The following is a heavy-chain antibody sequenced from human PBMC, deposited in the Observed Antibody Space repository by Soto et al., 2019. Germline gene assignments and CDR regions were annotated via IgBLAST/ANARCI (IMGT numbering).Heavy chain of an antibody. CDR2: IYHSGST. Sequence: QLQLQESGSGLVKPSQTLSLTCAVSGGSISSGGYSWSWIRQPPGKGLEWIGSIYHSGSTYYNPSLKSRVTILVDRSTNQFYLKLSSVTAADTAVYYCASGQQLVRNYWGQGTLVTVSS. CDR1: GGSISSGGYS. CDR3: ASGQQLVRNY. J-gene: IGHJ4*02. D-gene: IGHD6-13*01. V-gene: IGHV4-30-2*01.